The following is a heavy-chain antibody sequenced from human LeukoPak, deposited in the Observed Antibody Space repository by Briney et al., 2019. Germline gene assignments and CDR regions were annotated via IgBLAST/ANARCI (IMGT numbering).Heavy chain of an antibody. Sequence: GGSLRLSCAVSGFTFITNRMSWVRHAPGKGLEWVANIYQHGSEEHYVDSVKGRFTISRDNAKNSLYLQMDSLRAEDTAMYYCAREATFGYHYLDYWGQGTLVPVSS. V-gene: IGHV3-7*01. D-gene: IGHD3-16*01. CDR1: GFTFITNR. CDR3: AREATFGYHYLDY. J-gene: IGHJ4*02. CDR2: IYQHGSEE.